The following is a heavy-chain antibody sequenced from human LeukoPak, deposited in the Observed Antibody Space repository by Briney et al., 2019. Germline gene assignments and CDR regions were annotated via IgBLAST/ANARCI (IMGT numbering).Heavy chain of an antibody. V-gene: IGHV3-23*01. Sequence: PGGSLRLSCAASGFTFSSCAMSWVRQAPGKGLEWVSGISGSAINTFYADSVKGRFTISRDNAQNTLYLQMSSLRAEDSAVYYCAKADGSGTYYTRPSDYWGQGTLVTVSS. D-gene: IGHD3-10*01. CDR1: GFTFSSCA. CDR2: ISGSAINT. CDR3: AKADGSGTYYTRPSDY. J-gene: IGHJ4*02.